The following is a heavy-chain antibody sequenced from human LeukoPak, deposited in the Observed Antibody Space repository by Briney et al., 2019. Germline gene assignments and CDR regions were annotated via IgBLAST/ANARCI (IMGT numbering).Heavy chain of an antibody. J-gene: IGHJ4*02. CDR3: ARGRAYYDSTGYYL. D-gene: IGHD3-22*01. V-gene: IGHV4-59*01. CDR2: IYDSGST. Sequence: SETLSLTCTVPGGSISSYYWSWIRQPPGKGLEWIGHIYDSGSTSYNPSLKSRVTMSVDTSKNQLSLRLSSVTAADTAVYYCARGRAYYDSTGYYLWGQGSLVTVSS. CDR1: GGSISSYY.